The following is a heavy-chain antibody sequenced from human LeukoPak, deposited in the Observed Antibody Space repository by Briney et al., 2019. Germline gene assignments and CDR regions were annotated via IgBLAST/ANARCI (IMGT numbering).Heavy chain of an antibody. CDR3: ARGPPNWGYDY. CDR1: GYTFTSYD. J-gene: IGHJ4*02. V-gene: IGHV1-8*01. D-gene: IGHD7-27*01. CDR2: MSPNSGDT. Sequence: ASVKVSCKASGYTFTSYDFNWVRQATGQRPEWMGWMSPNSGDTGCAQKFQDRVTMTRNTSISTAYMELSSLRSDDTAVYYCARGPPNWGYDYWGPGTLVTVSS.